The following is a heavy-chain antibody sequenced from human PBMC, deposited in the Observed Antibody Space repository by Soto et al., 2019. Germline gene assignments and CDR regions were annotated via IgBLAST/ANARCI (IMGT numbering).Heavy chain of an antibody. V-gene: IGHV4-34*01. J-gene: IGHJ4*02. Sequence: DTLSLTCDVSGGSFTGYYWSWIRQPPGKGLEWIGEINHSGFTNYNPSLTGRVTISLDTSKSQFSLKLSSLTAADTAFYFCARGHGRFAHWGQGPLVTVSS. CDR2: INHSGFT. CDR3: ARGHGRFAH. CDR1: GGSFTGYY.